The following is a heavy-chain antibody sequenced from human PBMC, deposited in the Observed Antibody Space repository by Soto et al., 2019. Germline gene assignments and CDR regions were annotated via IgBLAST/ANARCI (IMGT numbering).Heavy chain of an antibody. V-gene: IGHV1-69*04. CDR1: GGTFSSYT. CDR2: IIPILGIA. Sequence: ASVKVSCKASGGTFSSYTISWVRQAPGQGLEWMGRIIPILGIANYAQKFQGRVTITADKSTSTAYMELSSLRSEDTAVYYCARDILGYCSGGSCQNNWFDHWGQGTLVTVSS. CDR3: ARDILGYCSGGSCQNNWFDH. D-gene: IGHD2-15*01. J-gene: IGHJ5*02.